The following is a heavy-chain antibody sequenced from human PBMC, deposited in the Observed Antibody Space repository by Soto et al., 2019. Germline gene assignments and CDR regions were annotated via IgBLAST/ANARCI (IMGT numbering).Heavy chain of an antibody. CDR1: GFTFNGHA. V-gene: IGHV3-9*01. D-gene: IGHD3-16*01. J-gene: IGHJ6*04. CDR2: IHWIRGDT. CDR3: TGDVSAGGVDV. Sequence: EMQLVESGGGLVQPGRSLRLSCTASGFTFNGHAMHWVRQAPGKGLEWVSGIHWIRGDTGYADSVKGRFTISKDNDKNSLYLQMSRLRADDTALYYCTGDVSAGGVDVGGKGTTVIVSS.